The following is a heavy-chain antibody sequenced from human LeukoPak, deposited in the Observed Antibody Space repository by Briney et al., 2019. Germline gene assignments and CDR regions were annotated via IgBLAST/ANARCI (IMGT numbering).Heavy chain of an antibody. CDR2: IYYSGST. J-gene: IGHJ3*02. CDR3: ARNVMITFGGVIGSDAFDI. V-gene: IGHV4-59*08. Sequence: PETLSLTCTVSGGSISSYYWSWVRQPPGKGLEWIGYIYYSGSTNYNPSLKSRVTISVDTSKNQFSLKLSSVTAADTAVYYCARNVMITFGGVIGSDAFDIWGQGTMVTVSS. D-gene: IGHD3-16*02. CDR1: GGSISSYY.